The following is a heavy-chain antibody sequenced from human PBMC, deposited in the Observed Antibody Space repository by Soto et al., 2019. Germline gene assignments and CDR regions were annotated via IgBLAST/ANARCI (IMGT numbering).Heavy chain of an antibody. V-gene: IGHV4-30-4*08. Sequence: QVQLQQSGPGLVKPSQTLSLTCTVSGGSISYEYFHWTWIRQSPGKGLEWIGYIHYRGSIIYNQSFKSRVTISVDTSKNQFSLQLSSVTAADTAVYFCAREDDGGDRDYYGLDVWGQGTTVTVSS. CDR3: AREDDGGDRDYYGLDV. J-gene: IGHJ6*02. CDR2: IHYRGSI. CDR1: GGSISYEYFH. D-gene: IGHD2-21*02.